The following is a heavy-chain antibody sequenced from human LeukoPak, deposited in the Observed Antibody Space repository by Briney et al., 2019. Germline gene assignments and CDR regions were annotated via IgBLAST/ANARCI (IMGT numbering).Heavy chain of an antibody. Sequence: PGGSLRLSCAGSGFTLSNSWMGWVRQAPGKGLEWVANINRSGGDKYYVDSAEGRFTVSKDNAKNSVYLQMNSLRAEDTAVYYCARDPEMATTLFDYWGQGTLVTVSS. CDR3: ARDPEMATTLFDY. J-gene: IGHJ4*02. CDR2: INRSGGDK. V-gene: IGHV3-7*01. CDR1: GFTLSNSW. D-gene: IGHD5-24*01.